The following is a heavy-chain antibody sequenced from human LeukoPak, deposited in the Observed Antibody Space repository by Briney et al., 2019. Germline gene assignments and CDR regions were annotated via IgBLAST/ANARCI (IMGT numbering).Heavy chain of an antibody. D-gene: IGHD4-17*01. Sequence: PSETLSLTCAVSGYSIGSGDYWGWIRQPPGKGLEWIGSVYYSGSTHYNPSLKSRVTISVDTSRNQFSLRLSSVTAADTAVYYCARNSTVTSPSTGYFDYWGQGTLATVSS. CDR3: ARNSTVTSPSTGYFDY. J-gene: IGHJ4*02. V-gene: IGHV4-38-2*01. CDR2: VYYSGST. CDR1: GYSIGSGDY.